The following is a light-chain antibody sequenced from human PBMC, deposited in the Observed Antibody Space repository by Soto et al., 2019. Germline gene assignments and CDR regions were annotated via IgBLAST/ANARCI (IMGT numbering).Light chain of an antibody. V-gene: IGLV2-11*01. J-gene: IGLJ3*02. CDR1: SSDVGAYNY. Sequence: QPVLTQPRSVSGSPGQSVTISCTGTSSDVGAYNYVSWYQQHPGKVPKVMIYDVNKRPSGVPDRFSGSKSGNTASLTISGLQAEDEADYYCCSYTGSYTFGVFGGGTKLTVL. CDR3: CSYTGSYTFGV. CDR2: DVN.